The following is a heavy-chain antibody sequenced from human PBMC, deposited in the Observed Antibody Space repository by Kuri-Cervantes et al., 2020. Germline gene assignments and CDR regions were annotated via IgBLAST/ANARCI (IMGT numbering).Heavy chain of an antibody. J-gene: IGHJ4*02. CDR1: GFTFSDHY. Sequence: GGSLRLSCAASGFTFSDHYMDWVRQAPGKGLEWVGRTRNKANSYTTEYAASVKGRFTISRDDSKNSLYLQMNSLKTEDTAVYYCARDQGNDDYGDYADYWGQGTLVTVSS. CDR3: ARDQGNDDYGDYADY. V-gene: IGHV3-72*01. D-gene: IGHD4-17*01. CDR2: TRNKANSYTT.